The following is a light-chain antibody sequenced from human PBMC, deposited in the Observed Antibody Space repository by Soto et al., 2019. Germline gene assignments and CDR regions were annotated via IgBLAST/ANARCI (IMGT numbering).Light chain of an antibody. CDR3: CSYVDTDTWV. J-gene: IGLJ3*02. CDR2: GVS. Sequence: QSALTQPRSVSGSPGQSVTISCTGTNSDVGGYNYVSWYQQYPGKAPKLMISGVSERPSGVPDRLSGSKSGNTAALTISGLQAGAEADYYCCSYVDTDTWVFGGGTKVTVL. CDR1: NSDVGGYNY. V-gene: IGLV2-11*01.